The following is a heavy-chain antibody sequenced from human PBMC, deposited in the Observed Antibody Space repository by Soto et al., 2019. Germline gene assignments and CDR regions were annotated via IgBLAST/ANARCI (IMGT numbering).Heavy chain of an antibody. CDR3: ARHGSRSYYDILTGYSPRVGNYYYYGMDV. J-gene: IGHJ6*02. V-gene: IGHV5-10-1*01. D-gene: IGHD3-9*01. CDR1: GYSFTSYW. CDR2: IDPSDSYT. Sequence: PGESLKISCKGSGYSFTSYWISWVRQMPGKGLEWMGRIDPSDSYTNYSPSFQGHVTISADKSISTAYLQWSSLKASDTAMYYCARHGSRSYYDILTGYSPRVGNYYYYGMDVWGQGTTVTVSS.